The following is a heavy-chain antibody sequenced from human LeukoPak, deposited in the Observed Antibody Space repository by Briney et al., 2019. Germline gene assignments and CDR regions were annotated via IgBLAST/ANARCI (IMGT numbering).Heavy chain of an antibody. V-gene: IGHV1-2*02. J-gene: IGHJ3*02. CDR2: INPNSGGT. CDR1: GYTFTGYS. CDR3: AAYSSGWQGDAFDI. D-gene: IGHD6-19*01. Sequence: GASVKVSCKASGYTFTGYSMHWVRQAPGQGLEWMGWINPNSGGTNYAQKFQGRVTMTRDTSISTAYMELSRLRSDDTAVYYCAAYSSGWQGDAFDIWGQGTMVTVSS.